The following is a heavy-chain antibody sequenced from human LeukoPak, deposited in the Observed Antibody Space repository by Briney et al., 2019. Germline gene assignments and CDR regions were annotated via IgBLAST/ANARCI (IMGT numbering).Heavy chain of an antibody. CDR1: GDSVSSNSAA. CDR2: TYYRSKWYN. CDR3: ARETDRTMILEDYYGMDV. V-gene: IGHV6-1*01. D-gene: IGHD3-22*01. Sequence: SQTLSLTCAISGDSVSSNSAAWNWIRQSPSRGLEWLGRTYYRSKWYNDYAVSVKSRITINPDTSKNQFSLQLNSVTPEDTAVYYCARETDRTMILEDYYGMDVWGQGTTVTVSS. J-gene: IGHJ6*02.